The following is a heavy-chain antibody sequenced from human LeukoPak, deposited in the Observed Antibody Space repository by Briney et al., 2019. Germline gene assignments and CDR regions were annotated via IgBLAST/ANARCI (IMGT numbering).Heavy chain of an antibody. Sequence: SETLSLTCTVSGYSISSGYYWGWIRQPPGKGLEWIGSIYHSGSTSYNPSLRSRVTISVDRSKNHFSLKLTSVTAADTAVYYCARVSGRFDFVLMVYARYYFDYWGQGTLVTVSS. J-gene: IGHJ4*02. CDR3: ARVSGRFDFVLMVYARYYFDY. CDR2: IYHSGST. CDR1: GYSISSGYY. D-gene: IGHD2-8*01. V-gene: IGHV4-38-2*02.